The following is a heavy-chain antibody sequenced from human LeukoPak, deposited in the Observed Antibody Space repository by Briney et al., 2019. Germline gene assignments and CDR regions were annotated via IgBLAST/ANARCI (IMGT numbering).Heavy chain of an antibody. J-gene: IGHJ3*02. V-gene: IGHV1-18*01. Sequence: GASVKVSCKASGYTFTSYGISWVRQAPGQGLEWMGWISAYNGNTNYAQKLQGRVTMTTDTSTSTAYMELRSLRSDDTAVYYCASSEGAQLEGVEAFDIWSQGTMVTVSS. D-gene: IGHD3-10*01. CDR1: GYTFTSYG. CDR3: ASSEGAQLEGVEAFDI. CDR2: ISAYNGNT.